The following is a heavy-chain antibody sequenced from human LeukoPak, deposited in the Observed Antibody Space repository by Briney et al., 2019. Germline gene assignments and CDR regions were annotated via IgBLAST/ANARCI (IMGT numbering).Heavy chain of an antibody. CDR3: AREDFSDATGFYNYALDV. CDR2: ISAYNGNT. V-gene: IGHV1-18*01. D-gene: IGHD2-15*01. Sequence: ASVKVSCKASVYTFTSYGISWVRQAPGQGLEWMGWISAYNGNTNYAQKLQGRVTMTTGTSTSTAYMELRSLRSADTAVYYCAREDFSDATGFYNYALDVWGQGTTVTVSS. CDR1: VYTFTSYG. J-gene: IGHJ6*02.